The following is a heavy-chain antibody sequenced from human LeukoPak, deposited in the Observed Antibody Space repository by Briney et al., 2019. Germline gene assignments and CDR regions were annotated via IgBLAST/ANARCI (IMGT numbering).Heavy chain of an antibody. CDR2: IIPLFGTP. D-gene: IGHD6-19*01. CDR1: GGTFSSYA. V-gene: IGHV1-69*13. CDR3: ARDLSSGWYYFDY. Sequence: GASVKVSCKASGGTFSSYAITWVRQAAGQGLEWMGGIIPLFGTPNYAQKFQGRVTITADESTSTAYMELSSLRSEDTAVYYCARDLSSGWYYFDYWGQGTLVTVSS. J-gene: IGHJ4*02.